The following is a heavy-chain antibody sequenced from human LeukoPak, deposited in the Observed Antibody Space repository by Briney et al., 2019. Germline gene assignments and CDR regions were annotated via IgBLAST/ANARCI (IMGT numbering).Heavy chain of an antibody. Sequence: SETLSLTCTVSGDSISSSKYYWGWIRQSPGKGLEWIGEINHSGSTNYNPSLKSRVTISVDTSKNQFSLKLSSVTAADTAVYYCARGSRRWLHQNWGQGTLVTVSS. J-gene: IGHJ4*02. CDR2: INHSGST. CDR1: GDSISSSKYY. D-gene: IGHD5-24*01. V-gene: IGHV4-39*07. CDR3: ARGSRRWLHQN.